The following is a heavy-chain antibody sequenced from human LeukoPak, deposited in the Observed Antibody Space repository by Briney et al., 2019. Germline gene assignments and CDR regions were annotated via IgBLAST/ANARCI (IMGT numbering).Heavy chain of an antibody. V-gene: IGHV3-7*03. CDR3: AKDSRAYSSSWHTITWFDP. Sequence: GGSLRLSCGASGFTFTTYWMSWVRQAPGKGLEWVANIKQDGTEKYYVDSVKGRFTISRDYARNSLYLQLNSLRAEDTAVYYCAKDSRAYSSSWHTITWFDPWGQGTLVTVSS. CDR2: IKQDGTEK. D-gene: IGHD6-13*01. J-gene: IGHJ5*02. CDR1: GFTFTTYW.